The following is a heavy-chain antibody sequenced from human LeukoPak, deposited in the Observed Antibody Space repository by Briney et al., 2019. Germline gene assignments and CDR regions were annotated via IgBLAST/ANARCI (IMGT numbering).Heavy chain of an antibody. CDR1: GFTFSDYD. D-gene: IGHD1-1*01. CDR3: ARVAKERVGGVYYFDY. Sequence: PGGSLRLSCAASGFTFSDYDMHGLRQATGKGLEWVSAIVPAGDKYYTGPVQGQSTISRENAKNSLYLQMTSLRAGHTAVYYCARVAKERVGGVYYFDYWGQGTLVTVSS. CDR2: IVPAGDK. J-gene: IGHJ4*02. V-gene: IGHV3-13*01.